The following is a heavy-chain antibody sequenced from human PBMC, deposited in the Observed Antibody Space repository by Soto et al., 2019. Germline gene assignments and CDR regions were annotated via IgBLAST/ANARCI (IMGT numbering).Heavy chain of an antibody. Sequence: EVQLLESGGGLVQPGGSLRLSCAASGFTFSSYAMTWVRQAPGKGLEWVSTISRSGDSTYYRDSVKGRFTISRDNSKNTVYLQMNSLRAEDTAGYYCAKTDKFNPQRSGWANRCDCWGQGTLVTVSS. J-gene: IGHJ4*02. V-gene: IGHV3-23*01. CDR1: GFTFSSYA. CDR2: ISRSGDST. D-gene: IGHD6-19*01. CDR3: AKTDKFNPQRSGWANRCDC.